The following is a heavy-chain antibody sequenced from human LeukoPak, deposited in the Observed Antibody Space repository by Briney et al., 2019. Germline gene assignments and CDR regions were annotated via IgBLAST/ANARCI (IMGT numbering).Heavy chain of an antibody. CDR3: ARHNPYYYDSSGYLLVDY. J-gene: IGHJ4*02. D-gene: IGHD3-22*01. V-gene: IGHV3-53*01. CDR2: IYSGGST. CDR1: GFTVSSNY. Sequence: PGGSLRLSCAASGFTVSSNYMSWVRQAPGKGLEWVSVIYSGGSTYYADSVKGRFTISRDNSKNTLYLQMNSLRAEDTAVYYCARHNPYYYDSSGYLLVDYWGQGTLVTASS.